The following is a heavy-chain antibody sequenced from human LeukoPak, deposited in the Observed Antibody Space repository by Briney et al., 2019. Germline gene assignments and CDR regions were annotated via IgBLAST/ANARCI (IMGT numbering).Heavy chain of an antibody. Sequence: PGRSLRLSCAASGFTFSSYAMHWVRQAPGKGLEWVAVISYDGSNKYYADSVKGRFTISRDNAKNSLYLQMNSLRAEDTAVYYCARDVEQLDYWGQGTLVTVSS. CDR1: GFTFSSYA. CDR2: ISYDGSNK. J-gene: IGHJ4*02. CDR3: ARDVEQLDY. D-gene: IGHD6-19*01. V-gene: IGHV3-30-3*01.